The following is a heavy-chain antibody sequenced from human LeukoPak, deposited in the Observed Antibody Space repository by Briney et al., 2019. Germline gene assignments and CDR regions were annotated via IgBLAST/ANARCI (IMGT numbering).Heavy chain of an antibody. CDR1: GYTFTSYD. CDR3: ARASRFGFWSGYGAPFDP. J-gene: IGHJ5*02. D-gene: IGHD3-3*01. V-gene: IGHV1-8*03. Sequence: ASVKVSCKASGYTFTSYDINWVRQATGQGLEWMGWMNPNSGNTGYAQKFQGRVTITRNTSISTAYMELSSLRSEDTAVYYCARASRFGFWSGYGAPFDPWGQGTLVTVSS. CDR2: MNPNSGNT.